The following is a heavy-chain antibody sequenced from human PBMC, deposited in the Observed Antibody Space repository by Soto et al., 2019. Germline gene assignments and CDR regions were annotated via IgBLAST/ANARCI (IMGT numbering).Heavy chain of an antibody. CDR2: FYYSGTT. V-gene: IGHV4-39*01. Sequence: QLQLQESGPGLVKSSETLSLTCTVSGGSISSRSYHWGWIRQPPGKGLEWLGSFYYSGTTYYNPPLKGRATMPEDTSKNQFSLKLNPVPATDTAVYYCVSRVGATPPRSWGQGTLVIVSP. D-gene: IGHD1-26*01. J-gene: IGHJ4*02. CDR3: VSRVGATPPRS. CDR1: GGSISSRSYH.